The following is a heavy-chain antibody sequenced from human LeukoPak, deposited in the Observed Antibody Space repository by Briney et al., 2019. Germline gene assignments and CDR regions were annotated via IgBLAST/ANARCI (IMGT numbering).Heavy chain of an antibody. V-gene: IGHV4-34*01. CDR3: ARRKRNLVGWFDP. Sequence: SETLSLTCAVYGRSFSGYYWSWIRQPPGKGLEWIGEINHSGSTNYNPSLKSRVTISVDTSKNQFSLKLSSVTAADTAVYYCARRKRNLVGWFDPWGQGTLVTVSS. D-gene: IGHD2-15*01. J-gene: IGHJ5*02. CDR2: INHSGST. CDR1: GRSFSGYY.